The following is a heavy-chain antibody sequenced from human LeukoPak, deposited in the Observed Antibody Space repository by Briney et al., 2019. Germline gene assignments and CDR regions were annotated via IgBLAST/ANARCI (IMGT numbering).Heavy chain of an antibody. D-gene: IGHD6-19*01. Sequence: QPGGTLRLSCAASGFTFSSFAVTWVRQAPGKGLEWVSSITGSGGSTYYADSVKGRFTISRDNSNNTLYLQMNSLRAEDTAVYYCAKEAGGWPTHALDYWGQGTLVTVSS. CDR2: ITGSGGST. J-gene: IGHJ4*02. CDR1: GFTFSSFA. CDR3: AKEAGGWPTHALDY. V-gene: IGHV3-23*01.